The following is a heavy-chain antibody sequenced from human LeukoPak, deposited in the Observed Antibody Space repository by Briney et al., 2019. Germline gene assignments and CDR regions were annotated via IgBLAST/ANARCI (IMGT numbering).Heavy chain of an antibody. J-gene: IGHJ4*02. CDR2: ISWNSGSI. V-gene: IGHV3-9*03. CDR1: GFTFDDYA. Sequence: PGGSLRLSCAASGFTFDDYAMHWVRQAPGKGLEWVSGISWNSGSIGYADSVKGRFTISRDNAKNSLYLQMNSLRAEDMALYYCAKVGDSSSWYYFDYWGQGTLVTVSS. CDR3: AKVGDSSSWYYFDY. D-gene: IGHD6-13*01.